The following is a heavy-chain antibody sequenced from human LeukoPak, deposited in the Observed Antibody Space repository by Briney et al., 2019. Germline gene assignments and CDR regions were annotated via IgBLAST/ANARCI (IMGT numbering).Heavy chain of an antibody. CDR3: ARENRYSYALDAFDI. CDR1: GFTLSRYW. Sequence: GGSLRLSCAASGFTLSRYWMHWVRQVPGKGLVWVSRINSDGSSTSYADSVKGRFTISRDNAKNTLYLQMNSLRAEDTAVYYCARENRYSYALDAFDIWGQGTMVTVSS. D-gene: IGHD5-18*01. V-gene: IGHV3-74*01. J-gene: IGHJ3*02. CDR2: INSDGSST.